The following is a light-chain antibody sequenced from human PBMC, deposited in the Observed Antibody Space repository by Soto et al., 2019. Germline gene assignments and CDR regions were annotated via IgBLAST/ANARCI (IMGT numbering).Light chain of an antibody. CDR3: HHYGSSPYT. V-gene: IGKV3-20*01. J-gene: IGKJ2*01. CDR2: GVS. CDR1: QSLSRSY. Sequence: EIVLTQSPGTLSLSPGERATLSCRASQSLSRSYLAWFQQKPGQAPTPLIYGVSSRATVIPDRFSGSGSGTDFTLTISRLEPEDFAVYYCHHYGSSPYTLGQGTRLEIK.